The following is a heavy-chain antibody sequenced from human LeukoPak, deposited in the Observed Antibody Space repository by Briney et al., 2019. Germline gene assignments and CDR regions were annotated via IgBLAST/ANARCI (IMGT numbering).Heavy chain of an antibody. Sequence: GGSLRLSCAASGFAFSSYSMCWVRQAPGKGPEWVSGIKESGDITYYADSVKGRFTISRDNSKNMLYLQMNSLRAEDTAKYYCAKYCSGATCSGYWGQGTLVTVSS. D-gene: IGHD2-15*01. CDR1: GFAFSSYS. CDR3: AKYCSGATCSGY. CDR2: IKESGDIT. J-gene: IGHJ4*02. V-gene: IGHV3-23*01.